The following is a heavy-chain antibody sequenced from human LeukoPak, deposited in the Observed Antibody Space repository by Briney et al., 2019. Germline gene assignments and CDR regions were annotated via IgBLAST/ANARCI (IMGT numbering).Heavy chain of an antibody. CDR3: ARRYGSGLD. CDR2: IYPGDSDT. V-gene: IGHV5-51*01. J-gene: IGHJ4*02. CDR1: GSNFTSYW. Sequence: GGSLQISCKGSGSNFTSYWIGWGRQLPGKGLEGRGIIYPGDSDTRYSPSFQGQVTISADKSISTAYLQWSSLKASDTAMYYCARRYGSGLDWGQGTLVTVSS. D-gene: IGHD3-10*01.